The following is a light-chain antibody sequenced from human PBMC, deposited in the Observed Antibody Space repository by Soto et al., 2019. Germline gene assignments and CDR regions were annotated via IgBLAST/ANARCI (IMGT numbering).Light chain of an antibody. Sequence: DIPMTQPPSTLSASVGDRVTITCRASQSFTRWLAWYQQKPGKAPKLLIYDASNLEIGAPSRFSGSGSGTEFTLTISSLQPDDFATYYCQKYNSYLWTFGQGTKVDI. CDR3: QKYNSYLWT. J-gene: IGKJ1*01. CDR2: DAS. V-gene: IGKV1-5*01. CDR1: QSFTRW.